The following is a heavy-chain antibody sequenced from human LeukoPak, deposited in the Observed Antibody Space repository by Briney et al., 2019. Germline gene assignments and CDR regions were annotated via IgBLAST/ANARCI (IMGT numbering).Heavy chain of an antibody. V-gene: IGHV3-7*03. Sequence: GGSLRLSCAASGFPFSSYSMTWVRQAPGKGLEWVANIKPDGTTKFYVDSVKGRFTISRDNALNSLYLRMNSLRAEDTAIYYCARSIPYGTTWYGRSDYWGQGTLVTVSS. CDR1: GFPFSSYS. CDR2: IKPDGTTK. CDR3: ARSIPYGTTWYGRSDY. D-gene: IGHD6-13*01. J-gene: IGHJ4*02.